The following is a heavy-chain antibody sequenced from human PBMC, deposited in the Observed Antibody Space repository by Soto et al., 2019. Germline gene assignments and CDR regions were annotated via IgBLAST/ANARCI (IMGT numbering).Heavy chain of an antibody. CDR1: GFTVSSNY. V-gene: IGHV3-53*04. CDR2: IYSGGST. Sequence: EVQLVESGGGLVQPGGSLRLSCAASGFTVSSNYMSWVRQAPGKGLEWVSVIYSGGSTYYADSVKGRFTISRHNAMNTLDLQMNGLRAEDTAVYYCARNLMEGGGWSSGLNWFDPWGQGTLVTVSS. D-gene: IGHD6-19*01. CDR3: ARNLMEGGGWSSGLNWFDP. J-gene: IGHJ5*02.